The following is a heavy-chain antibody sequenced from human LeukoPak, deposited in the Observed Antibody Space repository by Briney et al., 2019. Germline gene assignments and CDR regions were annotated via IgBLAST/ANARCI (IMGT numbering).Heavy chain of an antibody. V-gene: IGHV4-34*01. J-gene: IGHJ5*02. CDR2: INHSGST. D-gene: IGHD3-16*02. CDR1: GGSFSGYY. Sequence: SETLSLTCAVYGGSFSGYYWSWIRQPPGKGLEWIGEINHSGSTNYNPSTKSRVNISVDTSKNQFSLKRSSVNAAATAVYYCARVLCDYVWGSYRYARNWFDPWGQGTLLTVSS. CDR3: ARVLCDYVWGSYRYARNWFDP.